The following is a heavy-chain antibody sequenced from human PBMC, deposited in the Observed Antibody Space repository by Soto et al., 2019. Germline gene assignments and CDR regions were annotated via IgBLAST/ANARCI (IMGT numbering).Heavy chain of an antibody. Sequence: EVQLVESGVGLVQPGGSLRLSCTASGLTFSDRYMDWVRQAPGKGLEWVGRIRKKTYSYTTEYAASVIGRFIISRDDSTNSVYLQMSSLKTEDTAVYYCTTVTTVDYYFDYWGQGTLVTVSS. V-gene: IGHV3-72*01. CDR3: TTVTTVDYYFDY. J-gene: IGHJ4*02. CDR2: IRKKTYSYTT. CDR1: GLTFSDRY. D-gene: IGHD4-17*01.